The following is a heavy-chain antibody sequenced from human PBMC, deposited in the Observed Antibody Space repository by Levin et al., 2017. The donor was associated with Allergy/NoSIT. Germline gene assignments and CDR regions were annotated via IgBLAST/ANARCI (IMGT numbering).Heavy chain of an antibody. Sequence: EASVKVSCKASGGTFRSYAITWMRQAPGLGLEWVGGIVPMFGTPNYAQNFQARVTITADESTNTAYMELRGLTSEDTAVYYCAREGSDTAGYYAFWGQGTRVTVSS. CDR3: AREGSDTAGYYAF. V-gene: IGHV1-69*13. J-gene: IGHJ4*02. CDR1: GGTFRSYA. CDR2: IVPMFGTP. D-gene: IGHD3-22*01.